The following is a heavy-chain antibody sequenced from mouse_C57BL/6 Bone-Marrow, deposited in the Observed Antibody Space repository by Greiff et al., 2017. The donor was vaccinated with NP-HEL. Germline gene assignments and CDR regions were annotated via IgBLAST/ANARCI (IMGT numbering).Heavy chain of an antibody. V-gene: IGHV3-1*01. CDR2: ISYSGST. CDR1: GYSITSGYD. D-gene: IGHD2-13*01. CDR3: AREGDLAYDMDY. J-gene: IGHJ4*01. Sequence: VQLKESGPGMVKPSQSLSLTCTVTGYSITSGYDWHWIRHFPGNKLEWKGYISYSGSTNYNPSLKSRIPITHDTAKNHFFLKLNSVTTEDTATYCCAREGDLAYDMDYWGRGTSVTVSS.